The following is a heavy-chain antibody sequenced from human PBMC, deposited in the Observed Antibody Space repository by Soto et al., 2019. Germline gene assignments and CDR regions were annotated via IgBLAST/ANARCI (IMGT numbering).Heavy chain of an antibody. CDR3: AASIFYYGMDV. J-gene: IGHJ6*02. CDR1: GYTFTNYW. V-gene: IGHV5-51*01. Sequence: GESLKISCKGSGYTFTNYWIGWVRQMPGKGPEWMGIIYPGDSDTNYHPSFQGQVTLSADKSITTTYRQWSSLKASDTAIYYCAASIFYYGMDVWGQGTTGTVSS. CDR2: IYPGDSDT.